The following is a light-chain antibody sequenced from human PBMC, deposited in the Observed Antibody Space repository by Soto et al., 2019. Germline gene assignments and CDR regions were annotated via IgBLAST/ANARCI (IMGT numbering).Light chain of an antibody. Sequence: EIVLTQSPATLSLSPGERATLSCRASQSVSSYLAWYQQKPGQAPRLLIYDASNRATGIPARFSGSGSGTDFTLNISSLEPEDFAVYYCQQRSNWPYTFGQGTKLEIK. V-gene: IGKV3-11*01. CDR1: QSVSSY. CDR2: DAS. CDR3: QQRSNWPYT. J-gene: IGKJ2*01.